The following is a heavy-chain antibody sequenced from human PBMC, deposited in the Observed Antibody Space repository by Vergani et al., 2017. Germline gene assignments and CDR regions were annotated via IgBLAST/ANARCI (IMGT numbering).Heavy chain of an antibody. D-gene: IGHD2-8*01. J-gene: IGHJ6*02. V-gene: IGHV3-21*02. CDR3: ARDCTSGGCPDNYGMDV. CDR1: GFTFSDFS. CDR2: IGSSGPYI. Sequence: GQLVESGGGIVQPGRSLTLSCAASGFTFSDFSMSWVRQAPGKGLEWVAFIGSSGPYINYADSVKGRFIISRDNTNNSLFLQLRSLRAEDAAVYYCARDCTSGGCPDNYGMDVWGQGATVTVSS.